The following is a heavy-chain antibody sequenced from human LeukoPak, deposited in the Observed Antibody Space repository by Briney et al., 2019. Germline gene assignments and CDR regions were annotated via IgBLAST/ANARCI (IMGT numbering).Heavy chain of an antibody. CDR3: ARHVRVTAMTDY. CDR1: GFTFSSYS. J-gene: IGHJ4*02. D-gene: IGHD2-21*02. Sequence: SGGSLRLSCAASGFTFSSYSMNWVRQAPGKRLEWVSSISSSSCYIYYADSVKGRFTISRDNAKNSLYLQMNSLRAEDTAVYYCARHVRVTAMTDYWGQGTLVTVSS. CDR2: ISSSSCYI. V-gene: IGHV3-21*01.